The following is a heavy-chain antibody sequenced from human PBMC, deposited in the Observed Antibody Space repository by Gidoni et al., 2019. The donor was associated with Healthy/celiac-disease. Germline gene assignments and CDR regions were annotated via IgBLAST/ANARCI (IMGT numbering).Heavy chain of an antibody. J-gene: IGHJ3*02. CDR3: ANSLVGATKGGGAFDI. CDR2: ISGSGGST. Sequence: EVQLLESGGGLVQPGGSLRLSCAASGFTFSSYAMSWVRQAPGKGLEWVSAISGSGGSTYYADSVKGRFTISRDNSKNTLYLQMNSLRAEDTAVYYCANSLVGATKGGGAFDIWGQGTMVTVSS. CDR1: GFTFSSYA. D-gene: IGHD1-26*01. V-gene: IGHV3-23*01.